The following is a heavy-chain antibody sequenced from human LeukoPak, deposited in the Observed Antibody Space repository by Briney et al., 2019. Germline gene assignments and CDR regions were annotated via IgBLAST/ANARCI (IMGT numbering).Heavy chain of an antibody. Sequence: SVKVSCKASGGTFSSYAISWVRQAPGQGLEWVGRIIPILGIANYAQKFQGRVTITADKSTSTAYMELSSLRSEDTAVYYCARFMAAAGNWFDPWGQGTLVTVSS. CDR3: ARFMAAAGNWFDP. V-gene: IGHV1-69*04. CDR2: IIPILGIA. D-gene: IGHD6-13*01. CDR1: GGTFSSYA. J-gene: IGHJ5*02.